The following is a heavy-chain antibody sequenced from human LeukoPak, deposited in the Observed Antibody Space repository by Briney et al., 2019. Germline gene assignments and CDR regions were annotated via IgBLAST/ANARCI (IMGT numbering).Heavy chain of an antibody. J-gene: IGHJ4*02. CDR1: GFTFSSYA. V-gene: IGHV3-30-3*01. D-gene: IGHD5-12*01. CDR2: ISYDGSNK. Sequence: GRSLRLSCAASGFTFSSYAMHWVRQAPGKGLEWVAVISYDGSNKYYADSVKGRFTISRDNAKNSLYLQMNSLRAEDTALYYCAKDNVDIVATTEGGYFDYWGQGTLVTVSS. CDR3: AKDNVDIVATTEGGYFDY.